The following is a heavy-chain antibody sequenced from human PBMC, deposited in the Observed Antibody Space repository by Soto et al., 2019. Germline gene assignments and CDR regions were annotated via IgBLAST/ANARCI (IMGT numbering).Heavy chain of an antibody. J-gene: IGHJ6*02. V-gene: IGHV4-59*01. CDR3: ARDRPARASGYPLSPPYYYYVMDV. Sequence: QVQLQESAPGLVKPSETLSLTCTVSGGSISSYCWSWIRQPPGKGMEWIGYFYYNGSTNYNPSLTSRVTISVDTSKNQFSLKLSSVTAADTAVYYCARDRPARASGYPLSPPYYYYVMDVWGQGTTVTVSS. D-gene: IGHD5-12*01. CDR1: GGSISSYC. CDR2: FYYNGST.